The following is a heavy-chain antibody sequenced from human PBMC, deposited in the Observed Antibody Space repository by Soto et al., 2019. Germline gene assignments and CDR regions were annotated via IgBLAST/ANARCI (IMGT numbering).Heavy chain of an antibody. Sequence: VGSLRLSCAASGFTFSSYAMSWVRQAPGKGLEWVSTISGSGGHTYYADSVKGRFVVSRDNDKNTVYLHMSSLTGEDTAVYFCAKIEMGWFAHWGQGTQVTVSS. J-gene: IGHJ5*02. V-gene: IGHV3-23*01. CDR1: GFTFSSYA. D-gene: IGHD2-8*01. CDR2: ISGSGGHT. CDR3: AKIEMGWFAH.